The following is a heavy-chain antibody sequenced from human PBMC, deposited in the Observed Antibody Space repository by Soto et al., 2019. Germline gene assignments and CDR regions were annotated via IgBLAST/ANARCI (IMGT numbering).Heavy chain of an antibody. J-gene: IGHJ4*02. CDR3: ARGGAMGVDY. Sequence: GGSLRLSCAASGFTFSSYGMHWVRQAPGKGLEWVSGISFDGITTNYADSVKGRFTVSRDNAKNTVYLHVNTLRDEDTAVYYCARGGAMGVDYWGQGTLVTVSS. CDR1: GFTFSSYG. CDR2: ISFDGITT. V-gene: IGHV3-74*01. D-gene: IGHD1-26*01.